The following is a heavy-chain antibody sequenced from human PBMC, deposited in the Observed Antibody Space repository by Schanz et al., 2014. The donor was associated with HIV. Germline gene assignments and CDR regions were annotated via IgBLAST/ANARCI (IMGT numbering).Heavy chain of an antibody. D-gene: IGHD4-4*01. Sequence: QLQLVQSGTEVKKPGASVRVSCKTSGYIFTSNGISWVRQAPGQGLEWMGWISTSNGNTNYAQKFQGRVTMTTDTSTSTAYMELRSLRSDDTAVYYCAREKTTLNWFDPWGQGTLVTVSS. CDR1: GYIFTSNG. J-gene: IGHJ5*02. V-gene: IGHV1-18*01. CDR3: AREKTTLNWFDP. CDR2: ISTSNGNT.